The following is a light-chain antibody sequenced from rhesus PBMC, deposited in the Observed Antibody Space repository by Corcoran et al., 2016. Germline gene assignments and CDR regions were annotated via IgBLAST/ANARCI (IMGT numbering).Light chain of an antibody. CDR1: QSIGRW. J-gene: IGKJ1*01. V-gene: IGKV1-22*01. CDR3: QQHSTDPWT. Sequence: DIQMTQSPSSLSASVGDTVTTTCRASQSIGRWLDWYQQTPAKATKLLIYKASKLQSGIPSRFSVRGSGTEFILTISSLQPEDYAIYYCQQHSTDPWTFGQGTKVEIK. CDR2: KAS.